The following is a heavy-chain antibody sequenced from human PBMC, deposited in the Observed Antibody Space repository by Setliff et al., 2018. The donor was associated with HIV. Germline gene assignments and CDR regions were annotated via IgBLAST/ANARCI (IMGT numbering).Heavy chain of an antibody. Sequence: PSETLSLTCTVSDGSISNYYWNWIRQPAGKGLEWIGRIFTSGTTNYNPSLRSRVTISVDTSKHQFSLKLSSVTAADTAMYYCARDMDYSNPDYWGQGTLVTVSS. CDR1: DGSISNYY. CDR2: IFTSGTT. V-gene: IGHV4-4*07. D-gene: IGHD4-4*01. CDR3: ARDMDYSNPDY. J-gene: IGHJ4*02.